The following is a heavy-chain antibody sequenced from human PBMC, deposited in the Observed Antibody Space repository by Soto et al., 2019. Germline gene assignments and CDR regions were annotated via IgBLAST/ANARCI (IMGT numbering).Heavy chain of an antibody. V-gene: IGHV3-23*01. J-gene: IGHJ4*02. CDR1: GFTFSSYA. Sequence: TGGSLRLSCAASGFTFSSYAMSWVRQAPGKGLEWVSAISGSGGSTYYADSVKGRFTISRDNSKNTLYLQMNSLRAEDTAVYYCAKGSSGWYERFDYWGQGNLVTVSS. CDR3: AKGSSGWYERFDY. CDR2: ISGSGGST. D-gene: IGHD6-19*01.